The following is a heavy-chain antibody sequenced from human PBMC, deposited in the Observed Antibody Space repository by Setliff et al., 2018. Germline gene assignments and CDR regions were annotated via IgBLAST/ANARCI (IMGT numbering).Heavy chain of an antibody. D-gene: IGHD2-15*01. V-gene: IGHV3-21*01. CDR2: ISSSGSFE. CDR3: TRALAEGSPAY. J-gene: IGHJ4*02. Sequence: GGSLRLSCAASGFIFSSYCMNWVRQAPGKGLEWVSSISSSGSFEFYADSVKGRFTISRDNANNSMSLQMNSLRAEDSGVYYCTRALAEGSPAYWGQGTLVTVSS. CDR1: GFIFSSYC.